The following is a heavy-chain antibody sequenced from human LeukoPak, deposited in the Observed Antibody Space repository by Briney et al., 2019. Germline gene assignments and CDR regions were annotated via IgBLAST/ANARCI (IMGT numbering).Heavy chain of an antibody. CDR1: GFTFSSYW. D-gene: IGHD3-22*01. J-gene: IGHJ6*02. CDR2: INSDGSST. Sequence: PGGSLRLSCAASGFTFSSYWMHWVRQAPGKGLVWVSRINSDGSSTSYADSVKGRFTISRVNAKNTLYLQMNSLRAEDTAVYYCARDRGYYDSSGYYSYGMDVWGQGTTVTVSS. CDR3: ARDRGYYDSSGYYSYGMDV. V-gene: IGHV3-74*01.